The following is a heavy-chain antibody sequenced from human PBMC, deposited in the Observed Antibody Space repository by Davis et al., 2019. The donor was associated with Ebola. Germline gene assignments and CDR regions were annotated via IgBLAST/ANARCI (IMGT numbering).Heavy chain of an antibody. CDR1: GFTFRNAW. Sequence: GESLKISCAASGFTFRNAWMNWVRQAPGKGLEWVGRIKSKTDGGTTDYAAPVKGRFTISRDDSKNTLYLQMNSLRAEDTAVYYCARGVFGYDSSGYPPNYWGQGTLVTVSS. CDR3: ARGVFGYDSSGYPPNY. CDR2: IKSKTDGGTT. V-gene: IGHV3-15*07. J-gene: IGHJ4*02. D-gene: IGHD3-22*01.